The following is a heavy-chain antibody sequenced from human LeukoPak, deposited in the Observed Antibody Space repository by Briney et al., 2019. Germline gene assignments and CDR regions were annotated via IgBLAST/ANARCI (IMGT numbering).Heavy chain of an antibody. D-gene: IGHD1-1*01. CDR1: GGSISTYY. V-gene: IGHV4-59*01. J-gene: IGHJ3*02. CDR3: AREYSAFEI. CDR2: IHYSGAT. Sequence: SETLSLTCTVSGGSISTYYWSWIRQPPGKGLEWIGYIHYSGATSYNPSLNSRVTFSVDTSKNQLSLKLNSVTAADTAVYYCAREYSAFEIWGPGTMVTVSS.